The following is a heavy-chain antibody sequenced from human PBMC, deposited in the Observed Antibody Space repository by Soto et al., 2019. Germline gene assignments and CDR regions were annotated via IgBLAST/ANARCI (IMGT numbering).Heavy chain of an antibody. J-gene: IGHJ5*01. CDR2: IIGSGGDT. V-gene: IGHV3-23*01. Sequence: EVHLLESGGGLVQPGGSLRLSCAASGFTFSTYAMSWVRQAPGKGLEWVTNIIGSGGDTYYADSVKGRFTMSRDNSKNTLYLQMNSLRAEDTAVYYCAKDFRVDYDFWSAYFDSWGQGTLVTVSS. CDR1: GFTFSTYA. CDR3: AKDFRVDYDFWSAYFDS. D-gene: IGHD3-3*01.